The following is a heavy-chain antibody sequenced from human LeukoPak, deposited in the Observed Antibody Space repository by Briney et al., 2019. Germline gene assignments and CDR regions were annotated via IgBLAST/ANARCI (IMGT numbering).Heavy chain of an antibody. CDR1: GFTFSRYS. Sequence: GGSLRLSCAASGFTFSRYSMNWVRQAPGKGLEWVSYISSSSSTVYYADSLKGRFTISRDNAKNSLYLQMNSLRAEDTAVYYCARQAYNAFDIWGQGTMVTVSS. CDR3: ARQAYNAFDI. D-gene: IGHD2-21*01. CDR2: ISSSSSTV. J-gene: IGHJ3*02. V-gene: IGHV3-48*04.